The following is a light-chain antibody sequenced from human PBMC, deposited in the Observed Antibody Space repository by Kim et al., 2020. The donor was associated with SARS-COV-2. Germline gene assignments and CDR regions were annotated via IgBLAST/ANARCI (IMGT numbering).Light chain of an antibody. V-gene: IGLV3-19*01. CDR3: NSRDSTGKRWV. J-gene: IGLJ1*01. Sequence: SSELTQDPAVSVALGQTVKITCQGDSLRSYYANWYQQKPGQAPILVIYGRNNRPSGIPDRFSGSSSVNTASLTITGAQAEDEADYYCNSRDSTGKRWVFGTGTKVTVL. CDR1: SLRSYY. CDR2: GRN.